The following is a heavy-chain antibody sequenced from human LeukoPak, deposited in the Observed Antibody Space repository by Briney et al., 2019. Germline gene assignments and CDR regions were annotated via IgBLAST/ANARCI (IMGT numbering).Heavy chain of an antibody. Sequence: ASVKVSCKAPGYTFTGYYMHWVRQASGQGLEWMGWINPNSGGTNYAQKFQGRVTMTRDTSISTAYMELSRLRSDDTAVYYCARTLIGYYDSSGYSPDAFDIWGQGTMVTVSS. D-gene: IGHD3-22*01. CDR2: INPNSGGT. CDR1: GYTFTGYY. J-gene: IGHJ3*02. CDR3: ARTLIGYYDSSGYSPDAFDI. V-gene: IGHV1-2*02.